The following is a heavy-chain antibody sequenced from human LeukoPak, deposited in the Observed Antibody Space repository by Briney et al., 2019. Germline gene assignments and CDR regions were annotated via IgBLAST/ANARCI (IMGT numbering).Heavy chain of an antibody. D-gene: IGHD6-19*01. CDR2: ISWNSGSI. CDR1: GFTFDDYA. CDR3: AKGSYSSGWYGNYYYYMDV. Sequence: GGSLRLSCAASGFTFDDYAMHWVRQAPGKGLEWVSGISWNSGSIGYADSVKGRFTISRDNAKNSLYLQMNSLRAEDTALYHCAKGSYSSGWYGNYYYYMDVWGKGTTVTVSS. V-gene: IGHV3-9*01. J-gene: IGHJ6*03.